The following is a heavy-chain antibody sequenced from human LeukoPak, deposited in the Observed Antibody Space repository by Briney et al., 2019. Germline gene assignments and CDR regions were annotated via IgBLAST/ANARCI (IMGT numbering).Heavy chain of an antibody. CDR1: GSTFSSYA. CDR3: AREGVTIFGVVHYFDY. CDR2: ISYDGSNK. J-gene: IGHJ4*02. V-gene: IGHV3-30-3*01. Sequence: GGSLRLSCAASGSTFSSYAMHWVRQAPGKGLERVAIISYDGSNKYYADSVKGRFTISRDNSKNTLYLQMNSLRAEDTAVYYCAREGVTIFGVVHYFDYWGQGTLVTVSS. D-gene: IGHD3-3*01.